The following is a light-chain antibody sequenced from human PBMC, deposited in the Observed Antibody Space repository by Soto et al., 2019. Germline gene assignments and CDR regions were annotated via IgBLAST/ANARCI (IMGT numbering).Light chain of an antibody. CDR2: DNN. CDR1: TSNIGNNY. CDR3: GTWDSNLSAGL. V-gene: IGLV1-51*01. Sequence: QSVLTQPPSVSAAPGQKVTISCSGSTSNIGNNYVSWYQQLPGAAPKLLIYDNNKRPSGIPDRFSGSKSGTSATLGITGLQTGDEADYYCGTWDSNLSAGLFGGGTKVTVL. J-gene: IGLJ2*01.